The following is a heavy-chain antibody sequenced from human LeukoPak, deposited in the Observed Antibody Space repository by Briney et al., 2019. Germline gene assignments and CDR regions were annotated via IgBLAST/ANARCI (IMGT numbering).Heavy chain of an antibody. V-gene: IGHV1-46*01. J-gene: IGHJ6*02. CDR1: GYTFTSYY. CDR2: ITPSGGST. D-gene: IGHD1-26*01. Sequence: ASVKVSCKASGYTFTSYYMHWVRQAPGQGIECMGIITPSGGSTSYAQKFQGRVTMTRDTSTSTVYMELSSLRSEDTAVYYCARDNSARWAGMDVWGQGTTVTVSS. CDR3: ARDNSARWAGMDV.